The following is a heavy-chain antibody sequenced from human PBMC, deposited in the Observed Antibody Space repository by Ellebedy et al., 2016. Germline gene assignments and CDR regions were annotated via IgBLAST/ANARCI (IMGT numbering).Heavy chain of an antibody. J-gene: IGHJ4*02. V-gene: IGHV3-30*18. D-gene: IGHD1-26*01. Sequence: GESLKISCVASGFTFSSYGMHWVRQAPGKGPEWVAIISYDGTDKDYADSVKGRFAISRDNAKNSLYLQLNSLRAEDTALYYCAKGSAGIVGANIDSWGPGTLVTVSS. CDR2: ISYDGTDK. CDR3: AKGSAGIVGANIDS. CDR1: GFTFSSYG.